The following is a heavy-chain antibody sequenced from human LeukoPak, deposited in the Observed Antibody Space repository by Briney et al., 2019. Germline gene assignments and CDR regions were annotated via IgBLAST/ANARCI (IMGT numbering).Heavy chain of an antibody. D-gene: IGHD3-10*01. V-gene: IGHV3-23*01. CDR3: ARGRMFRGVIIPHDY. CDR2: ISGSGDST. J-gene: IGHJ4*02. CDR1: RFTFSSYG. Sequence: AGYLSLYCAASRFTFSSYGMSWLRQAPGKGLEWGSGISGSGDSTYYEDSVKVRFIISRDNSKTTLYLQMNILRAEYTAVYYCARGRMFRGVIIPHDYWGPGTLVTVSS.